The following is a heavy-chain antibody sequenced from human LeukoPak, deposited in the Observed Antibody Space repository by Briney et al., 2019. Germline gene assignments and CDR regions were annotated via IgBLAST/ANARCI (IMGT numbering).Heavy chain of an antibody. CDR3: ARLLWFGELLYEGYYFDY. CDR1: GASISSGGYY. D-gene: IGHD3-10*01. V-gene: IGHV4-31*03. Sequence: SETLSLTCTVSGASISSGGYYWSWIRQHPGKGLECIVYIYYSGNTYYNPSLKSRITIAVDTSKNQFSLKLSSVTAADTAVYYCARLLWFGELLYEGYYFDYWGQGTLVTVSS. CDR2: IYYSGNT. J-gene: IGHJ4*02.